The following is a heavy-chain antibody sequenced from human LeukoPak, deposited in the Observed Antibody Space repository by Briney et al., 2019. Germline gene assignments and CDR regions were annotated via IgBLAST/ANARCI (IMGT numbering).Heavy chain of an antibody. CDR2: ITTDKGNA. CDR3: ATAYSYGYGQLDY. D-gene: IGHD5-18*01. Sequence: ASGRVSCESSGDTHTTYGINWVRQAPGQELWWMGWITTDKGNADYSQNLQGRGTMTPDTSTSPAYTSVRSRRADDTRAYYCATAYSYGYGQLDYWGQGTLVTVSS. CDR1: GDTHTTYG. J-gene: IGHJ4*02. V-gene: IGHV1-18*04.